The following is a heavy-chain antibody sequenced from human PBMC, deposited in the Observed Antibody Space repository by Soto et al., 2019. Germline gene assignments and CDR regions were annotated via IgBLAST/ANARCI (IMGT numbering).Heavy chain of an antibody. CDR1: GGSISGYY. CDR3: ARGRYGYGPYY. J-gene: IGHJ4*02. V-gene: IGHV4-59*01. CDR2: IYDSGST. D-gene: IGHD5-18*01. Sequence: PSETLSLTCTVSGGSISGYYWSWIRQPPGKGLEWIGYIYDSGSTSYNPSLKSRVTMSVDTSKNQFSLNLRSVTAADTAFYFCARGRYGYGPYYWGQGTLVTV.